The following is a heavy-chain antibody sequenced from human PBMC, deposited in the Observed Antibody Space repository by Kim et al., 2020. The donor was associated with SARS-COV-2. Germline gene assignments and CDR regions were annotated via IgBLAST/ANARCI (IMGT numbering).Heavy chain of an antibody. J-gene: IGHJ2*01. Sequence: GGSLRLSCAASGFTFSDYYMSWIRQAPGKGLEWVSYISSSGSTIYYADSVKGRFTISRDNAKNSLYLQMNSLRAEDTAVYYCARSSGLSGIAAAGLNWYFELGGRGTLVTGSS. CDR1: GFTFSDYY. D-gene: IGHD6-13*01. CDR2: ISSSGSTI. CDR3: ARSSGLSGIAAAGLNWYFEL. V-gene: IGHV3-11*01.